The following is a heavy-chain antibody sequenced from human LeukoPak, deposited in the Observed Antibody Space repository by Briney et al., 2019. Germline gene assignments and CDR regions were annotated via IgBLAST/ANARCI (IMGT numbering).Heavy chain of an antibody. CDR3: AKGSYYDSSGSFYFDY. Sequence: GGSQRLSCAASGFTFSSYAMHWVRQAPGKGLEWVAVISYDGSDKYYADSVKGRFSISRDNSKNTLYVQVNSLGTEDTAAYYCAKGSYYDSSGSFYFDYWGQGTLVTVSS. J-gene: IGHJ4*02. V-gene: IGHV3-30-3*01. D-gene: IGHD3-22*01. CDR1: GFTFSSYA. CDR2: ISYDGSDK.